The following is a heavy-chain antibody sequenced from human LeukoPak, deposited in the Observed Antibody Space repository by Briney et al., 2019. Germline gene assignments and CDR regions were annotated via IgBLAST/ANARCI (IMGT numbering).Heavy chain of an antibody. Sequence: GGSLRLSCAASGFTFSSYAMHWVRQAPGKGLEGVAVISYDGSNKYYADSVKGRFTISGDNSKNTLYLQMNSLRAEDTAVYYCARDYGQWLVLDYWGQGTLVTVSS. CDR2: ISYDGSNK. D-gene: IGHD6-19*01. CDR1: GFTFSSYA. CDR3: ARDYGQWLVLDY. J-gene: IGHJ4*02. V-gene: IGHV3-30-3*01.